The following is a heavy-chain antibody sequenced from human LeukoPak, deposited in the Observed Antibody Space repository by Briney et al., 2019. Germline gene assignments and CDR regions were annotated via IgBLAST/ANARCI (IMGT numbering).Heavy chain of an antibody. CDR2: VTSQAFGGRI. V-gene: IGHV3-49*04. D-gene: IGHD2-2*01. CDR3: TRNGRGCSSTSCYAGRFDP. Sequence: GRSLRLSCTASGFNFGAYAMSWVRQAPGKGLEWVGFVTSQAFGGRIEYAASVRGRFTISRGDSKSTAYLQMNSLKTEDTAVYFCTRNGRGCSSTSCYAGRFDPWGQGTRVTVSS. CDR1: GFNFGAYA. J-gene: IGHJ5*02.